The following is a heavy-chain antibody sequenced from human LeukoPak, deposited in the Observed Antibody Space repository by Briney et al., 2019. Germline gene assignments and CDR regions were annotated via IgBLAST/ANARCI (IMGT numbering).Heavy chain of an antibody. J-gene: IGHJ4*02. Sequence: PGGSLRLSCAASGFTFSSYAMNWVRQAPGKGLEWVSSISSSSSYIYYADSVKGRFTISRDNAKNSLYLQMNSLRAEDTAVYYCARDSANYYYYDSSGYYFDYWGQGTLVTVSS. V-gene: IGHV3-21*01. CDR2: ISSSSSYI. CDR3: ARDSANYYYYDSSGYYFDY. D-gene: IGHD3-22*01. CDR1: GFTFSSYA.